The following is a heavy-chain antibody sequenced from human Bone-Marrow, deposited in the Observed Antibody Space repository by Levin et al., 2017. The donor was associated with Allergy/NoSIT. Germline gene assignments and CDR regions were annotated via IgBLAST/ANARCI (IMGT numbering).Heavy chain of an antibody. J-gene: IGHJ4*02. D-gene: IGHD2-15*01. CDR2: ISGSGGST. V-gene: IGHV3-23*01. CDR3: AKTSGLGDIVVVVIDY. CDR1: GFTFSRNA. Sequence: ETLSLTCAASGFTFSRNAMSWVRQAPGKGLEWVSAISGSGGSTYYAESVKGRFTISRDNSKNTLYLQMNSLRAEDTAVYYCAKTSGLGDIVVVVIDYWGQGTLVTVSS.